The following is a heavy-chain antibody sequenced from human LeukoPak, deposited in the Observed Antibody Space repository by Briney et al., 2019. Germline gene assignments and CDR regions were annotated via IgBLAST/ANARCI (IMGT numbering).Heavy chain of an antibody. J-gene: IGHJ4*02. D-gene: IGHD3-22*01. CDR3: AWGRDDRSGSFDY. V-gene: IGHV4-61*01. CDR2: MSPSGTT. Sequence: SETLSLTCTVSGDSVSSGNYYLTWIRQPPGKGLDWITYMSPSGTTKYNPSLKSRVTTSVDTSRTQFSLRMSSVTAADTAMYYCAWGRDDRSGSFDYWGQGTLVTVSS. CDR1: GDSVSSGNYY.